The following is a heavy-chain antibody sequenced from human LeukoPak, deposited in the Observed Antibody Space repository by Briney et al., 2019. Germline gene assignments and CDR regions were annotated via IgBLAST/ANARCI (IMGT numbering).Heavy chain of an antibody. Sequence: PGGSLRLSCAASGSTFSSYEMNWVRQAPGEGLKWVAHISSGNSIDYAESVEGRFTISRDNAKNLVYLQMNSLRAEDTAVYYCARGISLVRKTWFDPWGQGTLVTVSS. D-gene: IGHD3-10*01. J-gene: IGHJ5*02. CDR2: ISSGNSI. V-gene: IGHV3-48*03. CDR1: GSTFSSYE. CDR3: ARGISLVRKTWFDP.